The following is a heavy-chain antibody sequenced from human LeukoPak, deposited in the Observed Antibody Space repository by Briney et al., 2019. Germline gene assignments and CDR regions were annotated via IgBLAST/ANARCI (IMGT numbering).Heavy chain of an antibody. CDR3: ARMGRYFDWFLDY. CDR2: IDWDDDK. J-gene: IGHJ4*02. D-gene: IGHD3-9*01. Sequence: ESGPALVKPTQTLTLTCTSSGFSLSTSGMRVSWIRQPPGKALEWLARIDWDDDKFYSTSLKTRLTISKDTSKNQVVLTMTNMDPVDTATYYCARMGRYFDWFLDYWGQGTLVTVSS. V-gene: IGHV2-70*04. CDR1: GFSLSTSGMR.